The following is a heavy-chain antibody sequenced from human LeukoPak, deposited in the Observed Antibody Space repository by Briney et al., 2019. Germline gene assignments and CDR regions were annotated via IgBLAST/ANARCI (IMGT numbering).Heavy chain of an antibody. CDR2: INPGDSDP. D-gene: IGHD6-13*01. J-gene: IGHJ4*02. CDR3: TRHGVGSSWFGFDY. Sequence: GESLKISCQASGYTFNTYWIGWVRQMPGKGLEWMGIINPGDSDPRYSPSFQGRATISADRSISTAYLQWSSLKASDTAMYYCTRHGVGSSWFGFDYWGQGTLVTVSS. CDR1: GYTFNTYW. V-gene: IGHV5-51*01.